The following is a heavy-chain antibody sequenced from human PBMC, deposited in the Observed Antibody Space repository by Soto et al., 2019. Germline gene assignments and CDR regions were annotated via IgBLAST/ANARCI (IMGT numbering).Heavy chain of an antibody. CDR3: AKDFTPDSRWDIDY. V-gene: IGHV3-23*01. D-gene: IGHD1-26*01. J-gene: IGHJ4*02. CDR1: GFTFSIYT. Sequence: EVQLLESGGGLVQPAGSLRLSCAASGFTFSIYTMSWFRQAPGKGLEWVSSIYGNGRSTFYSASVKGGFTISRDNSGNTVYLQMSSLRAEDTAIYYCAKDFTPDSRWDIDYWGQGSLVTVSS. CDR2: IYGNGRST.